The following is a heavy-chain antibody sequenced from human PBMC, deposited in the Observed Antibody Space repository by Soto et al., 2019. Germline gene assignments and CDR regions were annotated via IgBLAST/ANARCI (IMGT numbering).Heavy chain of an antibody. J-gene: IGHJ5*02. D-gene: IGHD3-22*01. V-gene: IGHV4-59*01. CDR3: ARVRADYYDSSGPPGWFDP. CDR2: IYYSGST. CDR1: GGSISSYY. Sequence: KPSETLSLTCTVSGGSISSYYWSWIRQPPGKGLEWIGYIYYSGSTNYNPSLKSQVTISVDTSKNQFSLKLSSVTAADTAVYYCARVRADYYDSSGPPGWFDPWGQGTLVTVSS.